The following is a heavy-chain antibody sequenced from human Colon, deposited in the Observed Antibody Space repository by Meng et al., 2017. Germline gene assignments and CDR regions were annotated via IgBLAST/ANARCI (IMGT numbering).Heavy chain of an antibody. V-gene: IGHV4-61*03. CDR1: GASVSSDSHY. CDR2: IYYTGNT. J-gene: IGHJ5*02. D-gene: IGHD4-17*01. Sequence: QVLLPESVPGLVSPSGTLSLTCTVPGASVSSDSHYWGWIRQSPGKGLEWIGYIYYTGNTNYNPSLASRVSMSLDTSKNHFSLHLTSVTAADTAIYYCARVNGDFDEAWFDPWGQGTLVTVSS. CDR3: ARVNGDFDEAWFDP.